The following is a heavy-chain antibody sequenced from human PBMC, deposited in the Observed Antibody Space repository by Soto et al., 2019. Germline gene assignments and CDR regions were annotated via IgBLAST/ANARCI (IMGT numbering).Heavy chain of an antibody. CDR2: ISNSGSTI. CDR1: GFTFSDYY. Sequence: GGSLRLSCAASGFTFSDYYMSWIRQAPGKGLEWVSYISNSGSTIYYADSVKGRFTISRDNAKNSLYLQMNSLRAEDTAVYYCARVHYDSSGYYRLPRGFDYWGQGTLVTVSS. CDR3: ARVHYDSSGYYRLPRGFDY. J-gene: IGHJ4*02. D-gene: IGHD3-22*01. V-gene: IGHV3-11*01.